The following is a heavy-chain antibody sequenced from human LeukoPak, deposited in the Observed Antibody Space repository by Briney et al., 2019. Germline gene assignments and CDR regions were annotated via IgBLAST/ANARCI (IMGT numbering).Heavy chain of an antibody. CDR1: GFSLSSYA. V-gene: IGHV3-23*01. CDR2: ISGSGGST. CDR3: NTDLMDV. Sequence: GGSLRLSCAASGFSLSSYAMSWVRQAPGKGLEWVSAISGSGGSTYYADSVKGRFTISRDNSKKTLYLQMNSLRAEDTGVYYCNTDLMDVWGKGTTITVSS. J-gene: IGHJ6*03.